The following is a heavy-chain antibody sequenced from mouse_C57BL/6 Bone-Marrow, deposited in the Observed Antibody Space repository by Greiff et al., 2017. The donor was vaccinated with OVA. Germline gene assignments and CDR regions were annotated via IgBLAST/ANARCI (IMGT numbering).Heavy chain of an antibody. V-gene: IGHV1-82*01. CDR2: IYPGDGDT. CDR3: ARHEDGYYASYLDY. D-gene: IGHD2-3*01. Sequence: QVQLQQSGPELVKPGASVKISCKASGYAFSSSWMNWVKQRPGKGLEWIGRIYPGDGDTNYNGKFKGKATLTADKSSSTAYMQLSSLTSEDSAVYCYARHEDGYYASYLDYWGQGTTLTVSS. J-gene: IGHJ2*01. CDR1: GYAFSSSW.